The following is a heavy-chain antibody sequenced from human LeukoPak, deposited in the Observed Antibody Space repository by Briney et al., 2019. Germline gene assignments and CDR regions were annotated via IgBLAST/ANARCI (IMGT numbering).Heavy chain of an antibody. D-gene: IGHD6-13*01. J-gene: IGHJ3*02. CDR2: IYWDDDK. V-gene: IGHV2-5*02. CDR3: AHGRTLSGSWNEATFDI. Sequence: SGPTLVTPTQALSLTCTFSGFSLTTSGVGVGWIRQPPGKALEWLALIYWDDDKRYSPSLRSRLIITKDTSRNQVVLTMTNIDPVDTATYFCAHGRTLSGSWNEATFDIWGQGTMVTVSS. CDR1: GFSLTTSGVG.